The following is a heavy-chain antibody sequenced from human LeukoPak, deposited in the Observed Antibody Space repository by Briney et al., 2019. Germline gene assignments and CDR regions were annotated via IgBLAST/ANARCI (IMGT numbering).Heavy chain of an antibody. CDR3: GKAKRGGGFLEWSLDY. Sequence: GGSLRLSCAASGFTFRSYGMHWVRQTPGKGLEWVAVISYDESNKYYADSVKVRFTISRDNSKNTLYLQMNSLRAEDTAVYYWGKAKRGGGFLEWSLDYWGQGTLVTVSS. CDR1: GFTFRSYG. D-gene: IGHD3-3*01. V-gene: IGHV3-30*18. J-gene: IGHJ4*02. CDR2: ISYDESNK.